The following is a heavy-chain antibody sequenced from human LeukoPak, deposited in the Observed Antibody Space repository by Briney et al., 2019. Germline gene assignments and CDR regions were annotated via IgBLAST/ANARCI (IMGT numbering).Heavy chain of an antibody. CDR3: ARQGSYSSAIGMGY. CDR2: INPSGGST. V-gene: IGHV1-46*02. J-gene: IGHJ4*02. Sequence: ASVKVSCKASGYTFNNHYMYWVRQAPGQGLEWMGVINPSGGSTSYAQKFQGRVTMTRDTSTRTVYMEVNSLRSEDTAVYYCARQGSYSSAIGMGYWGQGTLVTVSS. D-gene: IGHD6-19*01. CDR1: GYTFNNHY.